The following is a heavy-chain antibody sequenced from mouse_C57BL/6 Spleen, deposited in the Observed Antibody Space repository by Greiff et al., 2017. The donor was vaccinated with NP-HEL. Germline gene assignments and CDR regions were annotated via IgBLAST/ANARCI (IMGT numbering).Heavy chain of an antibody. CDR1: GYSITSGYY. Sequence: ESGPGLVKPSQSLSLTCSVTGYSITSGYYWNWIRQFPGNKLEWMGYISYDGSNNYNPSLKNRISITRDTSKNQFFLKLNSVTTEDTATYYCATDYVDAMDYWGQGTSVTVSS. CDR2: ISYDGSN. D-gene: IGHD2-4*01. J-gene: IGHJ4*01. CDR3: ATDYVDAMDY. V-gene: IGHV3-6*01.